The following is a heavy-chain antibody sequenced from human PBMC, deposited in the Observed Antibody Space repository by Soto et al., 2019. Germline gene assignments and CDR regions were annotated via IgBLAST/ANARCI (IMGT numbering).Heavy chain of an antibody. V-gene: IGHV3-30*18. Sequence: QVQLVESGGGVVQPGRSLRLSCAASGFIFSSDGMHWVRQAPGKGLEWWALTSYDGSNKYYADSVKGRFTISRDNSKNMLSLQMNSLRAEDTAVYFCAKERIFYGSGRGRLDYWGQGTLVTVSS. CDR1: GFIFSSDG. CDR3: AKERIFYGSGRGRLDY. J-gene: IGHJ4*02. D-gene: IGHD3-10*01. CDR2: TSYDGSNK.